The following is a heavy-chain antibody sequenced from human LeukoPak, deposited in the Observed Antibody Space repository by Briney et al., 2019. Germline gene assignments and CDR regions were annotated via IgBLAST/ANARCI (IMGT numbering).Heavy chain of an antibody. V-gene: IGHV3-23*01. J-gene: IGHJ3*02. CDR2: ISGSGGST. CDR1: GFTFSSYA. CDR3: ARDGPRPVEMATITAFDI. Sequence: GGSLRLSCAASGFTFSSYAMSWVRQAPGKGLEWVSAISGSGGSTYYADSVKARFTISRDNSKNMLYLQMNSLRAEDTAVYYCARDGPRPVEMATITAFDIWGQGTMVTVSS. D-gene: IGHD5-24*01.